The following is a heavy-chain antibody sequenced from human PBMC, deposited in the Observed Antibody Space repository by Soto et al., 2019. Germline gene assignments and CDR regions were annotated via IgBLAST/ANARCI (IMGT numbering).Heavy chain of an antibody. J-gene: IGHJ6*02. CDR2: IYPGDSDT. D-gene: IGHD1-26*01. CDR3: ASSSGSYSLNYYYYYGMDV. Sequence: GESLKISCKGSGYSFTSYWIGWVRQMPGKGLEWMGIIYPGDSDTRYSPSFQGQVTISADKSISTAYLQWSSLKASDTAMYYCASSSGSYSLNYYYYYGMDVWGQGTTVTVS. V-gene: IGHV5-51*01. CDR1: GYSFTSYW.